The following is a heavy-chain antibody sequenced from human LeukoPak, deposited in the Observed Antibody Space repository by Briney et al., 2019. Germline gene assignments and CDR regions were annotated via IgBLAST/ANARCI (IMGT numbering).Heavy chain of an antibody. Sequence: SETLSLTCTVSGYSISSGYYWGWIRQPPGKGLEWIGSIYHSGSTYYNPSLKSRVTISVDTSKNQFSLKLSSVTAADTAVYYCARVRDYDTLTGLYHYYMDVWGKGTTVTVSS. CDR2: IYHSGST. CDR3: ARVRDYDTLTGLYHYYMDV. D-gene: IGHD3-9*01. CDR1: GYSISSGYY. J-gene: IGHJ6*03. V-gene: IGHV4-38-2*02.